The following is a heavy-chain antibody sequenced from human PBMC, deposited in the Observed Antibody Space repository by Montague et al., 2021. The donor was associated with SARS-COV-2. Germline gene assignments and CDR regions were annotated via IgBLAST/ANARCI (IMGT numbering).Heavy chain of an antibody. CDR3: ARWDPETLTVSSWRGKSANDY. Sequence: SETLSLTCAVYGESLSGFFWSWIRQPPGKGLERISEINDRRVTTYNYSPSLGSRVTILADTSKNQFFLKLRSVTAADTAVYYFARWDPETLTVSSWRGKSANDYWGQGTLVTVSS. V-gene: IGHV4-34*01. J-gene: IGHJ4*02. CDR1: GESLSGFF. D-gene: IGHD1-20*01. CDR2: INDRRVTTY.